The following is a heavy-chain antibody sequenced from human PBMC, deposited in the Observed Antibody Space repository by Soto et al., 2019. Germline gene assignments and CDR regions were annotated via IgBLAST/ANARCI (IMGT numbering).Heavy chain of an antibody. D-gene: IGHD3-3*01. V-gene: IGHV3-30*18. J-gene: IGHJ6*02. CDR1: GIIFSSYG. CDR3: AKAYYDFWSGFLGHYYYYGMDV. Sequence: PWGSLRLSCEASGIIFSSYGMHWVRQAPGKGLEWVAVISYDGRNKYHADSVKGRFTISRDNSKNTLYLQMNSLRVEDTAVYYCAKAYYDFWSGFLGHYYYYGMDVWGQGTAVTVSS. CDR2: ISYDGRNK.